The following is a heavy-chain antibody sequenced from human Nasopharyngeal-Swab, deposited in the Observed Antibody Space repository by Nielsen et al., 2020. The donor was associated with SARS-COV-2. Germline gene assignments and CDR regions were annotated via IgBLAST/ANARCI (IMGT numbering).Heavy chain of an antibody. Sequence: SVKVSCKASGGTFSSYAISWVRQAPGQGLEWMGRIIPILGIANYAQKFQGRATITADKSTSTAYMELSSLRSEDTAVYYCAREGIAAAGPEDYWGQGTLVTVSS. CDR3: AREGIAAAGPEDY. D-gene: IGHD6-13*01. CDR2: IIPILGIA. V-gene: IGHV1-69*04. CDR1: GGTFSSYA. J-gene: IGHJ4*02.